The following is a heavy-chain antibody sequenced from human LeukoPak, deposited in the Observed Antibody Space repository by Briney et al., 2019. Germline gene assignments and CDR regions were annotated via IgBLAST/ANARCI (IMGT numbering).Heavy chain of an antibody. V-gene: IGHV4-59*01. Sequence: PSETLSLTCTVSGGSINNYYCTWIRQPPGKGPEWIGYIYYTGSANYNSSLQSRVTISVDTSNNHFSLKLNSVTAADTAAYYCARIAPGMSFDYWGQGTLVTVSS. D-gene: IGHD1-14*01. CDR2: IYYTGSA. CDR1: GGSINNYY. J-gene: IGHJ4*02. CDR3: ARIAPGMSFDY.